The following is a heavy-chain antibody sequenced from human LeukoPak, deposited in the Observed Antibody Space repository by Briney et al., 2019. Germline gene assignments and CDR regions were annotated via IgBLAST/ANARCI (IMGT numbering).Heavy chain of an antibody. CDR3: ATSWELNAFEL. Sequence: LSLTCDVNSGSFSGYYWSWIRQAPGKGLEWISYIGDSGYSIYYSDSVKGRFTISGDNAKNSLYLQMNSLRAEDTAVYYCATSWELNAFELWGQGTMVTVSS. J-gene: IGHJ3*01. CDR1: SGSFSGYY. V-gene: IGHV3-11*04. CDR2: IGDSGYSI. D-gene: IGHD1-26*01.